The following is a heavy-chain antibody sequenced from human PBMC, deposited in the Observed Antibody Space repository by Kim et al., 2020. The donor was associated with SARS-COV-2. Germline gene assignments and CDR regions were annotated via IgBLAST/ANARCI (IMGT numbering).Heavy chain of an antibody. V-gene: IGHV1-69*13. J-gene: IGHJ6*02. CDR2: IIPIFGTA. CDR3: ARGYCSGGSCSLGYYYGMDV. Sequence: SVKVSCKASGGTFSSYAISWVRQAPGQGLEWMGGIIPIFGTANYAQKFQGRVTITADESTITAYMELSSLRSEDTAVYYCARGYCSGGSCSLGYYYGMDVWGQGTTVTVSS. D-gene: IGHD2-15*01. CDR1: GGTFSSYA.